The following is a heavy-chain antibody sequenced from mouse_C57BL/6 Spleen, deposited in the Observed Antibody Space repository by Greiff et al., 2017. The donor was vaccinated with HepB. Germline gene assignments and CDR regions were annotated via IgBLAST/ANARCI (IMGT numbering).Heavy chain of an antibody. CDR1: GFTFSDYY. Sequence: VESEGGLVQPGSSMKLSCTASGFTFSDYYMAWVRQVPEKGLEWVANINYDGSSTYYLDSLKSRFIISRDNAKNILYLQMSSLKSEDTATYYCARELPEVYAMDYWGQGTSVTVSS. CDR2: INYDGSST. V-gene: IGHV5-16*01. D-gene: IGHD1-1*01. J-gene: IGHJ4*01. CDR3: ARELPEVYAMDY.